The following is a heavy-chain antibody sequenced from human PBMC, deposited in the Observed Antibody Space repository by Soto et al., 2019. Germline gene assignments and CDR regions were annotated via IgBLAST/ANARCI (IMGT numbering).Heavy chain of an antibody. CDR3: ARDLSSSWYDGAVDI. CDR2: ISSSGSTI. D-gene: IGHD6-13*01. CDR1: GFTFSSYE. V-gene: IGHV3-48*03. Sequence: GGSLRLSCAASGFTFSSYEMNWVRQAPGKGLEWVSYISSSGSTIYYADSVKGRFTISRDNAKNSLYLQMNRLRDEDTAVYYCARDLSSSWYDGAVDIWGQGTMVTVSS. J-gene: IGHJ3*02.